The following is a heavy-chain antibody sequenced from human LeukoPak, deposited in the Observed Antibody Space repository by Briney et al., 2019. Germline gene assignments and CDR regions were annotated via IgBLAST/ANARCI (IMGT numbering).Heavy chain of an antibody. J-gene: IGHJ4*02. CDR3: ARSGSTAHDY. V-gene: IGHV4-59*01. CDR2: IYYSGST. CDR1: GGSISSYY. Sequence: SETLSLTCTVSGGSISSYYWSWIRQPPGKGLEWIGYIYYSGSTNYNPSLKSRVTISVDTSKNQFSLKLSSVTATDTAVYYCARSGSTAHDYWGQGTLVTVSS. D-gene: IGHD1-26*01.